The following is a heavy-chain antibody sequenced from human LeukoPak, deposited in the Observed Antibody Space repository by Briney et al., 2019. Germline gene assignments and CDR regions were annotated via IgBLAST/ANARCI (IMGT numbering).Heavy chain of an antibody. V-gene: IGHV3-11*05. J-gene: IGHJ5*02. Sequence: GGSLRLSCAASGFTFSDYYMSWIRQAPGKGLEWVSYISGSRSYTNYADSVRGRFTISRDNAKNSLYLQMNSLRAEDAAVYYCARDSSSWFDPWGKGTLVTVSS. CDR1: GFTFSDYY. CDR2: ISGSRSYT. D-gene: IGHD6-13*01. CDR3: ARDSSSWFDP.